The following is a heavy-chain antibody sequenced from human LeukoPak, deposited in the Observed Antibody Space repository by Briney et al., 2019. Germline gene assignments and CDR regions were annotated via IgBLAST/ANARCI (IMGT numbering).Heavy chain of an antibody. V-gene: IGHV5-51*01. D-gene: IGHD2-2*01. CDR3: AKIDRQYCSRSSCYALDY. J-gene: IGHJ4*02. CDR2: IYPGDSDT. Sequence: GDSLKISCKCSGYSFSSYWIGWVRQRPGKGLEWMGIIYPGDSDTRYSPSFQGQVTISVDKSISTAYLQWSSLKASDTAIYYCAKIDRQYCSRSSCYALDYWGQGTQVTVSS. CDR1: GYSFSSYW.